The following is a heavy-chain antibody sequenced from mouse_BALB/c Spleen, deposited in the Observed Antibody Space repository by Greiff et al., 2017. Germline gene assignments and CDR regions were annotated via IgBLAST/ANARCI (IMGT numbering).Heavy chain of an antibody. J-gene: IGHJ4*01. CDR2: IDPANGNT. V-gene: IGHV14-3*02. D-gene: IGHD3-1*01. Sequence: VTLKVSGAELVKPGASVKLSCTASGFNIKDTYMHWVKQRPEQGLEWIGRIDPANGNTKYDPKFQGKATITADTSSNTAYLQLSSLTSEDTAVYYCARSKLGLYAMDYWGQGTSVTVAS. CDR1: GFNIKDTY. CDR3: ARSKLGLYAMDY.